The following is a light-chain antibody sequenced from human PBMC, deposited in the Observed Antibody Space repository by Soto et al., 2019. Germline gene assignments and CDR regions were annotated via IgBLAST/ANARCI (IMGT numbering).Light chain of an antibody. V-gene: IGKV3-15*01. CDR2: GAS. CDR1: QSVGSN. J-gene: IGKJ5*01. CDR3: QQYDNWPIT. Sequence: ERVMTQSPATLSVSQGESATLSCRASQSVGSNLAWYQQRPGQTPRLLIYGASTRATGIPARFSGSGSGTEFTLTISSLQSEDFAVYFCQQYDNWPITFGQGTRLEIK.